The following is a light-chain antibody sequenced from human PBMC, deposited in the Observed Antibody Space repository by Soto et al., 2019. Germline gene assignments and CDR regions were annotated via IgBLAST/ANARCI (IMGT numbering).Light chain of an antibody. CDR3: QQPDGLPRT. Sequence: TPCLTPGERATLSCRASQSVTRYLAWFQQKPGQAPRLLIYAASSRATGIPARFSVSGSGTDGTLAISSLEHEDCAVYYCQQPDGLPRTFCQGTRLEIK. CDR1: QSVTRY. V-gene: IGKV3-11*01. J-gene: IGKJ5*01. CDR2: AAS.